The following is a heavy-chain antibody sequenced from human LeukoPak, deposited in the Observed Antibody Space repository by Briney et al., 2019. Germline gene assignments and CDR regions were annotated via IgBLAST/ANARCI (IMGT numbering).Heavy chain of an antibody. J-gene: IGHJ5*02. CDR2: INPSGGST. Sequence: RASVKVSCKASGYTFTSYYMHWVRQAPGQGLEWMGIINPSGGSTSYTQKFQGRVTMTRDMSTSTVYMELSSLRSEDTAVYYCARDFRGVVVAANPATSNWFDPWGQGTLVTVSS. D-gene: IGHD2-15*01. V-gene: IGHV1-46*01. CDR3: ARDFRGVVVAANPATSNWFDP. CDR1: GYTFTSYY.